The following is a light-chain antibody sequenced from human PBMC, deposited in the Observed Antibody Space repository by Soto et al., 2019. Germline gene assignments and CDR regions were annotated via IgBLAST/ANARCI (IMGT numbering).Light chain of an antibody. Sequence: QSVLTQPASVSGSPGQSIAISCTGTSSDVGSYNSVSWYQQYPGKAPKLIIHDVNNRPSAISDRFSGSKSGNTASLTISGLQAEDEADYYCSSFTSSTSDVFGTGTKLTVL. J-gene: IGLJ1*01. CDR3: SSFTSSTSDV. CDR1: SSDVGSYNS. CDR2: DVN. V-gene: IGLV2-14*03.